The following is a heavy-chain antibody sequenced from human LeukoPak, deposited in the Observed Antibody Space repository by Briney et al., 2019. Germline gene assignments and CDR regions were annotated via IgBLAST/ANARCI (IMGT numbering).Heavy chain of an antibody. CDR3: ARLDPAADDDF. CDR1: GGSISSSRYS. CDR2: IQYSGTT. Sequence: SETLSLTCTVSGGSISSSRYSWGWIRQPPGKGLEWIGNIQYSGTTYYNPSLKSRVTVSVDTSNNQFSLKLRSVTAADTAVYYCARLDPAADDDFWGQGTLVTVSS. V-gene: IGHV4-39*01. J-gene: IGHJ4*02. D-gene: IGHD6-13*01.